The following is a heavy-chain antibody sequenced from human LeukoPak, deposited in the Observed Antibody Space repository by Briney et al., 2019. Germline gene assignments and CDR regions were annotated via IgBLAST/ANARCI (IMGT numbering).Heavy chain of an antibody. Sequence: PGGSLRLSCAASVFTSSSYNMNWVCQAPGKGLECVSSITSSSSYISYADSVKGRLTISRDNAKNSLYLQMNSPRAEDTAVYYCARDPYSGRYGDYYYYYMDVWGKGTTVTISS. CDR3: ARDPYSGRYGDYYYYYMDV. CDR1: VFTSSSYN. V-gene: IGHV3-21*01. CDR2: ITSSSSYI. J-gene: IGHJ6*03. D-gene: IGHD1-26*01.